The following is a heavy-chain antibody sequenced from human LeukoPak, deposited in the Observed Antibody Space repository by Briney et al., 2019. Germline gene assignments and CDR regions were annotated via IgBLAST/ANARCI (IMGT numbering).Heavy chain of an antibody. CDR1: GGTFSNYA. Sequence: ASVKVSCKASGGTFSNYAVSWVRQATGQGLEWMGWMNPNSGNTGYAQKFQGRITITKNTSISTAYMELSSLTSEDTAVYYCARADQWDGYKYYFDYWGQGTLVTVSS. CDR2: MNPNSGNT. V-gene: IGHV1-8*03. D-gene: IGHD5-24*01. J-gene: IGHJ4*02. CDR3: ARADQWDGYKYYFDY.